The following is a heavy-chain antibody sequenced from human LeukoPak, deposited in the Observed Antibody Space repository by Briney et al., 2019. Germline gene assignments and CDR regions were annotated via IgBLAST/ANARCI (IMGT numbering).Heavy chain of an antibody. CDR2: IIIGGSST. Sequence: GGSLRLSCAASGFTFYNYAMAWVRQAPGKDLEWVSGIIIGGSSTYYADSVKGRFTISRDSSKNTLYLHMNSLRAEDTAKYYCAKVSSGWYFDFWGQGALVTVSS. CDR3: AKVSSGWYFDF. CDR1: GFTFYNYA. D-gene: IGHD6-19*01. V-gene: IGHV3-23*01. J-gene: IGHJ4*02.